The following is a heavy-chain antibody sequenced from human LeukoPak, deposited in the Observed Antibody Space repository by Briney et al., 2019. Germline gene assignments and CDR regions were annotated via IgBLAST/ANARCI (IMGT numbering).Heavy chain of an antibody. CDR2: IFYSGST. J-gene: IGHJ4*02. Sequence: SETLSLTCTVSGGSISNYYWSWIRQPPGKGLEWIGYIFYSGSTSYNPSLKSRVTISVDTSKNQFSLKLSSVTAADTALYFCARDIDDVGALFDFWGQGTLVTVSS. CDR3: ARDIDDVGALFDF. V-gene: IGHV4-59*12. CDR1: GGSISNYY. D-gene: IGHD1-26*01.